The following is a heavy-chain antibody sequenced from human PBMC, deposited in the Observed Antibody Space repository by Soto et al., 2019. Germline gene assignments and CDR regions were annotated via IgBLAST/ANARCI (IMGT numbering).Heavy chain of an antibody. V-gene: IGHV4-59*01. D-gene: IGHD6-13*01. CDR3: ARITPGTATFDY. J-gene: IGHJ4*02. Sequence: QVQLQESGPGLVKPSETLSLTCTVSGGSISSYYWSWIRQPPGKGLEWIGYIYYSGSTNYNPSLKRRVTISVDTSKNQFSLKLSSVTAADTAVYYCARITPGTATFDYWGQGTLVTVSS. CDR1: GGSISSYY. CDR2: IYYSGST.